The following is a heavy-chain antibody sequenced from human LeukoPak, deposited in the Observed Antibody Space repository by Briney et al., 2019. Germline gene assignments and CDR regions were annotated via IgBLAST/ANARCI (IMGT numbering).Heavy chain of an antibody. CDR2: ISSSSSYI. Sequence: GGSLRLSCAASGFTFSSYSMNWVRQAPGKGLEWVSSISSSSSYIYYADSVKGRFTISRDNAKNSLYLQMNSLRAEDTAVYYCAKMDYRDATVGYFQHWGQGTLVTVSS. J-gene: IGHJ1*01. D-gene: IGHD3-16*01. CDR1: GFTFSSYS. V-gene: IGHV3-21*01. CDR3: AKMDYRDATVGYFQH.